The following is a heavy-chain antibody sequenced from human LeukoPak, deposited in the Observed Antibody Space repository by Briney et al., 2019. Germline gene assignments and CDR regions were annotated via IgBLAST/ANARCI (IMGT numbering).Heavy chain of an antibody. CDR3: ARGPGSSGWYFFLDY. J-gene: IGHJ4*02. D-gene: IGHD6-19*01. CDR1: GFTFSSSA. CDR2: ISGSTSTI. Sequence: GGSLRLSCAASGFTFSSSAMNWVRQAPGKGLEWVSYISGSTSTINYADSVRGRLTISRDNAKNSLYLQMNSLRAEDTAVYYCARGPGSSGWYFFLDYWGQGTLVTVSS. V-gene: IGHV3-48*01.